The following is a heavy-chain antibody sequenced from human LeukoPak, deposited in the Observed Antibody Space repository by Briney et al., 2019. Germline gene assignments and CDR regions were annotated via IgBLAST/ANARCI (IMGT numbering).Heavy chain of an antibody. CDR1: GFTFSSYA. V-gene: IGHV3-23*01. Sequence: PGGSLRLSCAASGFTFSSYAMGWVRQAPGKGLEWVSAISGSGGSTYYADSVKGRFTISRDNSKNTLYLQMNSLRAEDTAVYYCAKDKSRGYCSGGSCYSSIYWGQGTLVTVSS. D-gene: IGHD2-15*01. J-gene: IGHJ4*02. CDR2: ISGSGGST. CDR3: AKDKSRGYCSGGSCYSSIY.